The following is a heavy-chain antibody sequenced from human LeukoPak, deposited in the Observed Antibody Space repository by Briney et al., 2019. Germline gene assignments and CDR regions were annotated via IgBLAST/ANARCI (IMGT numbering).Heavy chain of an antibody. D-gene: IGHD6-25*01. Sequence: GGSLRLSCAASGFTFSSYGMHWVRQAPGKGLEWVAVISYDGSNKYYADSVKGRFTISRDNSKNTLYLQMNSLRAEDTAVYYCAKDLSSVYGMDVWGQGTTVTVSS. CDR2: ISYDGSNK. CDR1: GFTFSSYG. J-gene: IGHJ6*02. CDR3: AKDLSSVYGMDV. V-gene: IGHV3-30*18.